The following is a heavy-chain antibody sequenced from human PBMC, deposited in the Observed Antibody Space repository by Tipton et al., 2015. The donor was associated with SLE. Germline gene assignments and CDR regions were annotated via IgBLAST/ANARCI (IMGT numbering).Heavy chain of an antibody. Sequence: TLSLTCTVSGGSISSYYWSWIRQPPGKGLEWIGYLFYSGSTNYNPSLRSRVTTSVDTSKNQFSLQLRSVTAADTAVYYCARQYLFGSGRIGFFDLWGRGVLVTVSS. CDR2: LFYSGST. CDR1: GGSISSYY. V-gene: IGHV4-59*01. CDR3: ARQYLFGSGRIGFFDL. J-gene: IGHJ2*01. D-gene: IGHD3-10*01.